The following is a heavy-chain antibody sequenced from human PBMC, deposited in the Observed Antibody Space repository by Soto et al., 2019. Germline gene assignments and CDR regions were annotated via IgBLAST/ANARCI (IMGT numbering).Heavy chain of an antibody. V-gene: IGHV1-69*13. CDR1: GGTFSSYA. J-gene: IGHJ6*02. CDR3: ARDFYFTVTTGNYYYYYGMDV. Sequence: SVKVSCQASGGTFSSYAISWVRQGPGQGLEWMGGIIPIFGTANYAQKFQGRVTITADESTSTAYMELSSLRSEDTAVYYCARDFYFTVTTGNYYYYYGMDVWGQGTTVTVS. CDR2: IIPIFGTA. D-gene: IGHD1-7*01.